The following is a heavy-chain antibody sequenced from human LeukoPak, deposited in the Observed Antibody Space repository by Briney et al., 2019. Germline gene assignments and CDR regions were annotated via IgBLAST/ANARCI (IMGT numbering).Heavy chain of an antibody. Sequence: GGSLRLSFAASGFTFSNYWIYWVRQVPGKGPVWVSRVGTDGSSTAYADYVKGRFTISRDNAKNTLYLQMNSLRVEDTAVYYCTRDKYGGNSNACDIWGQGAPVTVSS. J-gene: IGHJ3*02. CDR2: VGTDGSST. CDR1: GFTFSNYW. CDR3: TRDKYGGNSNACDI. D-gene: IGHD4-23*01. V-gene: IGHV3-74*01.